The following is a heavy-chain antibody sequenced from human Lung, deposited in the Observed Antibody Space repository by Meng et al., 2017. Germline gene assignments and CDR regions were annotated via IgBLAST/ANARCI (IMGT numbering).Heavy chain of an antibody. J-gene: IGHJ4*02. V-gene: IGHV4-34*01. Sequence: QLQLQQGVAGLLNPSERLSLTCVVSGGSFSYYYWSWIRQPPGKGLEWIGEINHSGSTNYNPSLESRATISVDTSQNNLSLKLSSVTAADSAVYSCERGPTTMAHDFDYWGQGTLVTVSS. CDR2: INHSGST. CDR1: GGSFSYYY. D-gene: IGHD4-11*01. CDR3: ERGPTTMAHDFDY.